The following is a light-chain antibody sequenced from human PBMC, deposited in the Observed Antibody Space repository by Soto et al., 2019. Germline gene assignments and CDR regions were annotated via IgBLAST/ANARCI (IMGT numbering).Light chain of an antibody. CDR2: VAS. Sequence: EIVMTQSPATLSVSPGERATLSCRASQSASNNLAWYQQKPGQAPRLLIYVASTRATGIPARFSGSGSGTEFTITISSLQSEDVAVYYCQQYNKWPLTFGQGTKVEI. CDR3: QQYNKWPLT. CDR1: QSASNN. J-gene: IGKJ1*01. V-gene: IGKV3-15*01.